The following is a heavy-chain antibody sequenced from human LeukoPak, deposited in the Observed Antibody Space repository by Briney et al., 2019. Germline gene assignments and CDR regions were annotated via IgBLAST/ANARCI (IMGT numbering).Heavy chain of an antibody. D-gene: IGHD2-8*02. Sequence: PGGSLRLSCAASGFTFSSYSMNWVRQAPGKGLEWVSSISSSSSYIYYADSVKGRFTISKDNVDNVVYLQMNSLGAEDTAVYYCARVAVSGPTGWFDSWGQGTLVIVSS. J-gene: IGHJ5*01. CDR1: GFTFSSYS. CDR3: ARVAVSGPTGWFDS. CDR2: ISSSSSYI. V-gene: IGHV3-21*01.